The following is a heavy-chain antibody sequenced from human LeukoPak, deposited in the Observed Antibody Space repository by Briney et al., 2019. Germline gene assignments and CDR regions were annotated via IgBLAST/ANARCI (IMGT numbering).Heavy chain of an antibody. J-gene: IGHJ6*02. V-gene: IGHV3-23*01. CDR3: ARDTAAADIYSSYYGMDV. Sequence: GGSLRLSCAASGFTFSSDAMSWVRQAPGKGLEWVSAISGSGVSTYYADSVKGRFTISRDNAKNSLYLQMNSLRAEDTAVYYCARDTAAADIYSSYYGMDVWGQGTTVTVSS. CDR1: GFTFSSDA. D-gene: IGHD6-13*01. CDR2: ISGSGVST.